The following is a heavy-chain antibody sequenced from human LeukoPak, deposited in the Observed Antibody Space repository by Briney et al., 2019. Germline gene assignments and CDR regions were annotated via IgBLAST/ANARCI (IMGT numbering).Heavy chain of an antibody. CDR3: ARDTYYDFWSGYYGY. CDR1: GFTFSSYS. J-gene: IGHJ4*02. D-gene: IGHD3-3*01. V-gene: IGHV3-21*01. CDR2: ISSSSSYI. Sequence: SGGSLRLSCAASGFTFSSYSTNWVRQAPANGLEWVSSISSSSSYIYYADSVKGRFTISRDNAKNSLYLQMNSLRAEDTAVYYCARDTYYDFWSGYYGYWGQGTLVTVSS.